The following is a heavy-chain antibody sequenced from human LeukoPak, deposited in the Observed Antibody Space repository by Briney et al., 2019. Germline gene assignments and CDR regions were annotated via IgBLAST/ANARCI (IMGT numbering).Heavy chain of an antibody. D-gene: IGHD3-10*01. J-gene: IGHJ4*02. V-gene: IGHV4-61*02. CDR2: IYTSGST. Sequence: SETLSLTCTVSGGAISSGSYYWSWIRQPAGKGLEWIGRIYTSGSTNYNPSLKGRVTISLDTSQNLFSLKLTSVTAADTAVYYCAREWSGFGELPDYWGQGTLVTVSS. CDR1: GGAISSGSYY. CDR3: AREWSGFGELPDY.